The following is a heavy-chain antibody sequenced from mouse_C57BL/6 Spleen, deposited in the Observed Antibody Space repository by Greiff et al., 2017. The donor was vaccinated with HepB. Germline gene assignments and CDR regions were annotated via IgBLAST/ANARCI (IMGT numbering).Heavy chain of an antibody. CDR2: ISDGGSYT. V-gene: IGHV5-4*03. Sequence: EVKLMDSGGGLVKPGGSLKLSCAASGFTFSSYAMSWVRQTPEKRLEWVATISDGGSYTYYPDNVKGRFTISRDNAKNNLYLQMSHLKSEDTAMYYCARGNFDYWGQGTTLTVSS. CDR1: GFTFSSYA. CDR3: ARGNFDY. J-gene: IGHJ2*01.